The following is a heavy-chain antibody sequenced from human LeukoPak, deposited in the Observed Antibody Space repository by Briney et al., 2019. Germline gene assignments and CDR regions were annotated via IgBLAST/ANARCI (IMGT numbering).Heavy chain of an antibody. Sequence: GGSLRLSCAASGFTFSNAWMRWVRQAPGKGLEWVGRVKSKTDGGTTDYAAPVKGRFTISRDDSKNTLYLQMNSLRAEDTAVYYCARDREDSYDNDWGQGTLVTVSS. CDR1: GFTFSNAW. CDR2: VKSKTDGGTT. J-gene: IGHJ4*02. D-gene: IGHD5-18*01. CDR3: ARDREDSYDND. V-gene: IGHV3-15*01.